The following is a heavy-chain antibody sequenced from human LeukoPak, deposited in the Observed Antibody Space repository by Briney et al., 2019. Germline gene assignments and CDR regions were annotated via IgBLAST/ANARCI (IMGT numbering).Heavy chain of an antibody. V-gene: IGHV1-58*01. D-gene: IGHD3-16*01. J-gene: IGHJ4*02. CDR2: IVVGSGNT. CDR1: GFTFTSSA. CDR3: ARGEGEYYFDY. Sequence: GTSVKVSCKASGFTFTSSAVQWVRQARGQRLEWIGWIVVGSGNTNYAQKFQERVTITRDMSTSTAYMELSSLRSEDTAVYYCARGEGEYYFDYWGQGTLVTVSS.